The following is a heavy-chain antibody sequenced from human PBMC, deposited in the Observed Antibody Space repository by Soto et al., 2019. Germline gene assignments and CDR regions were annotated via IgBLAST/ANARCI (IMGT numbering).Heavy chain of an antibody. CDR1: GGSISSSSYY. D-gene: IGHD3-10*01. CDR3: ARALTYFYDSGSYFSPYGMDV. J-gene: IGHJ6*02. Sequence: PSETLSLTCTVSGGSISSSSYYWGWIRQPPGKGMEWIGSIFYSGSTYYNPSLKSRVTISVDTSKNQFSLKLSSVTAAVTAVYYFARALTYFYDSGSYFSPYGMDVWGQGTTVTVSS. V-gene: IGHV4-39*07. CDR2: IFYSGST.